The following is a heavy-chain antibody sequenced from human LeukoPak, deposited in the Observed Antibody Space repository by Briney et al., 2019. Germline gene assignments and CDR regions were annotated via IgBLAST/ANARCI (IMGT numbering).Heavy chain of an antibody. Sequence: GGSLRLSCAASGFTFSSYSMNWVRQAPGKGLEWVSSISSSSSYIYYADSVKGRFTISRDNAKNSLYLQMNSLRAEDTAVYYCARGVGGYSYGGVDYWGQGTLVTVSS. CDR3: ARGVGGYSYGGVDY. D-gene: IGHD5-18*01. V-gene: IGHV3-21*01. CDR1: GFTFSSYS. CDR2: ISSSSSYI. J-gene: IGHJ4*02.